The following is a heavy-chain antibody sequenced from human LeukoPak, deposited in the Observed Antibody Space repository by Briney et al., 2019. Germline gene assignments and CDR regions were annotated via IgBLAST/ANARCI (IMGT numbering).Heavy chain of an antibody. CDR1: GFTFSSYG. CDR3: VRGGTLAQIFDH. V-gene: IGHV3-33*01. D-gene: IGHD1/OR15-1a*01. J-gene: IGHJ4*02. CDR2: IWYDGSNK. Sequence: GRSLRLSCAASGFTFSSYGMHWVRQAPGKGLEWVAVIWYDGSNKYYADSVKGRFTISRDNANNLLYLQMNRLRAEDTAVYFCVRGGTLAQIFDHWGQGTLVTVSS.